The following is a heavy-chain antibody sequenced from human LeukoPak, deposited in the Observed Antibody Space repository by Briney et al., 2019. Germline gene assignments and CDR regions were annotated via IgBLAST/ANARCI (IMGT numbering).Heavy chain of an antibody. D-gene: IGHD3-22*01. CDR2: IYSLGST. CDR3: AVGYDSRGGHGLDI. Sequence: GGSLRLSCAASGITVSSNYVNWVRQAPGKGLEWVSVIYSLGSTYYADSVKGRFTISRDNSKNTLNLQMNSLRAEDTAVYYFAVGYDSRGGHGLDIWGQGTMVTVSS. V-gene: IGHV3-66*01. J-gene: IGHJ3*02. CDR1: GITVSSNY.